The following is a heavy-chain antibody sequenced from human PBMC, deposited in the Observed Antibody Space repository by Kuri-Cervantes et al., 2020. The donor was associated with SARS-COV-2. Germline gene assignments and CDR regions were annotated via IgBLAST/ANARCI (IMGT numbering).Heavy chain of an antibody. Sequence: GESLKISCKGFGYRFSSYWIGWVRLMPGKGLEWMGIIYPGDSDTRYSPSFQGQVTISADKSISTAYLQWSSLKASDTAMYYCARHYCSGGSCYLTDAFDIWGQGTMVTVSS. V-gene: IGHV5-51*01. CDR1: GYRFSSYW. CDR3: ARHYCSGGSCYLTDAFDI. CDR2: IYPGDSDT. D-gene: IGHD2-15*01. J-gene: IGHJ3*02.